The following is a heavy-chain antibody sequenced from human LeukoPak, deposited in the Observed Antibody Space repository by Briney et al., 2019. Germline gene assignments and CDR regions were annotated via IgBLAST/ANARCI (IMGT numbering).Heavy chain of an antibody. CDR1: GGSISSSSYY. CDR2: IYHSGST. J-gene: IGHJ3*02. Sequence: SETLSLTCTVSGGSISSSSYYWGWIRQPPGKGLEWIGYIYHSGSTNYNPSLKSRVTMSVDTSKNQFSLKLSSVTAADTAVYYCARDRESYYDFWSGYAFDIWGQGTMVTVSS. CDR3: ARDRESYYDFWSGYAFDI. D-gene: IGHD3-3*01. V-gene: IGHV4-61*05.